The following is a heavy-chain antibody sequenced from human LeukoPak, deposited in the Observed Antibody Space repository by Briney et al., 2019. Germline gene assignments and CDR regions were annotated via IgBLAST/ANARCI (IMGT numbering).Heavy chain of an antibody. J-gene: IGHJ2*01. V-gene: IGHV3-21*01. CDR2: IITSSSYI. Sequence: GGSLRLSCAASGFTFSSYAMSWVRQAPGKGLEWVSSIITSSSYIYYADSVKGRFTISRDNAKNSLYLQMNSLRAEDTAVYYCARDLEPHYYFDLWGRGTLVTVSS. CDR3: ARDLEPHYYFDL. D-gene: IGHD1-1*01. CDR1: GFTFSSYA.